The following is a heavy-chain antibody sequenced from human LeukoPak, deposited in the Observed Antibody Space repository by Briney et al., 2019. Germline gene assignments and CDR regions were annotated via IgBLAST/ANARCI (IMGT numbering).Heavy chain of an antibody. Sequence: GGSLRLSCAASGFTFSSYWISWVRQAPGKGLEGVANIKQDGSEKYYVDSVKGRFTISRDNAKNSLYLQMNSLRAEDTAVYYCARVGWRVATSNYYFDYWGQGTLVTVSS. J-gene: IGHJ4*02. CDR3: ARVGWRVATSNYYFDY. V-gene: IGHV3-7*01. CDR2: IKQDGSEK. D-gene: IGHD5-12*01. CDR1: GFTFSSYW.